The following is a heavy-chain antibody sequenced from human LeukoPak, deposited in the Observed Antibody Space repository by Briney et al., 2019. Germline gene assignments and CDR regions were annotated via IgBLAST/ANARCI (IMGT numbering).Heavy chain of an antibody. CDR1: GFTFSSYW. J-gene: IGHJ4*02. Sequence: GGSLRLSCAASGFTFSSYWMSWVRQAPGKGLEWVANIKQDGSEKYYVDSVKGRFTISRDNAKNSLYLQMNSLRAEDTAVYYCARFYEGGRQWTGYFDYWGQGTLVTVSS. V-gene: IGHV3-7*01. CDR2: IKQDGSEK. CDR3: ARFYEGGRQWTGYFDY. D-gene: IGHD3/OR15-3a*01.